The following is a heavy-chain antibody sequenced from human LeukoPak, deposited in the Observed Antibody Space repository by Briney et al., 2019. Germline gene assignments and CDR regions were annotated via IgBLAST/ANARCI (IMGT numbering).Heavy chain of an antibody. V-gene: IGHV3-21*01. Sequence: PGGSLRLSCAASGFTFSSYSMNWVRQAPGKGLEWVSSISSSSSYIYYADSVKGRFTISRDNAKNSLYLQMNSLRAEDTAVYYCARDRIVATIPRLGYFDHWGQGTLVTVSS. CDR3: ARDRIVATIPRLGYFDH. CDR1: GFTFSSYS. J-gene: IGHJ4*02. D-gene: IGHD5-12*01. CDR2: ISSSSSYI.